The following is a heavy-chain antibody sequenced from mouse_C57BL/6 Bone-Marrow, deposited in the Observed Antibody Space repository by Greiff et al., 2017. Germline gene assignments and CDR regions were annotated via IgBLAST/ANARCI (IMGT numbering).Heavy chain of an antibody. J-gene: IGHJ2*01. CDR3: ARHYYGIDD. D-gene: IGHD1-2*01. CDR1: GFTFSDYY. CDR2: ISTGGGST. V-gene: IGHV5-12*01. Sequence: EVQLVESGGGLVQPGGSLKLSCAASGFTFSDYYMYWVRQTPEKRLEWVAYISTGGGSTSYPDTVKGRFTISRDNAKNTLYLQMSRLKSEDTAMYYCARHYYGIDDWGQGTTLTVSS.